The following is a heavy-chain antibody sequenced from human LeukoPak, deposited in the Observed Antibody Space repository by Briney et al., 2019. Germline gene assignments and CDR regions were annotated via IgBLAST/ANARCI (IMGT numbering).Heavy chain of an antibody. D-gene: IGHD5-18*01. CDR3: ARDSTVDRAMALWA. Sequence: WETLSLSCTVSGGSIGNYYWNWIRQPPGKGLEWIGYISYSGSPTYNPSLRSRVTISVDTSKNQFSLKVTSVTTADTAVYYCARDSTVDRAMALWAWGQGTLVTVSS. J-gene: IGHJ5*02. CDR2: ISYSGSP. V-gene: IGHV4-59*01. CDR1: GGSIGNYY.